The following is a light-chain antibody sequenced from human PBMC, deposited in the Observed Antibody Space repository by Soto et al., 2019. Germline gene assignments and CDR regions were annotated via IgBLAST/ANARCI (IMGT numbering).Light chain of an antibody. CDR3: HQYGSSLLT. V-gene: IGKV3-20*01. CDR1: QSVSSTY. Sequence: EIVLTQSPGTLSLSPGERATLSCRASQSVSSTYLAWYQQKPGQAPRLLMYGASSRATGIPDRFSGSGSGTVFTLTISRLEPEDFAVYYCHQYGSSLLTFGGGTKVEI. CDR2: GAS. J-gene: IGKJ4*01.